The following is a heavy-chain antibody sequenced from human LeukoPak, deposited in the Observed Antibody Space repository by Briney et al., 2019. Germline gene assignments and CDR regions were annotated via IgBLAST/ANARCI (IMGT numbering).Heavy chain of an antibody. Sequence: GGSLRLSCPASGFTVSSKYISWVRQAPAKGLEWVSVIYSVGSTYYADAVKGRFTISRDNAKNSLYLQMNRLRGEDTAVYYCARGEAFVSSSWYNWFDPWGQGTLVTVSS. CDR3: ARGEAFVSSSWYNWFDP. CDR1: GFTVSSKY. CDR2: IYSVGST. J-gene: IGHJ5*02. D-gene: IGHD6-13*01. V-gene: IGHV3-66*01.